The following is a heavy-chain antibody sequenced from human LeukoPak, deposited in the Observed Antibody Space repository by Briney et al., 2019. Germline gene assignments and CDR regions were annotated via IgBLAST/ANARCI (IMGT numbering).Heavy chain of an antibody. V-gene: IGHV3-23*01. D-gene: IGHD6-6*01. CDR3: ARAPGSLVSVAGRPYYFDF. CDR1: GFTSSDYA. Sequence: GGSLRLSCAASGFTSSDYAMAWVRQAPGKGLEWVSIISTSGSGGATHYADSMKGRFTISRDSPKNTLYLQMNSLRAEDTAVYYCARAPGSLVSVAGRPYYFDFWGQGTLVTVSS. CDR2: ISTSGSGGAT. J-gene: IGHJ4*02.